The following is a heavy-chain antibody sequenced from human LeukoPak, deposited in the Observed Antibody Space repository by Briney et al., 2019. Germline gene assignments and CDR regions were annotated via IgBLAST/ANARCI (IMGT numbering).Heavy chain of an antibody. CDR3: ARERLYDSGGSPIDV. D-gene: IGHD3-10*01. J-gene: IGHJ6*04. V-gene: IGHV4-61*01. CDR1: GGSVSSGSYY. CDR2: IYYSGNT. Sequence: SETLSLTCTVSGGSVSSGSYYWSWIRQPPGKGLEWIGYIYYSGNTNYNPSLKSRVTISVDTSKNQFSLKLSSVTAADTAVYYCARERLYDSGGSPIDVWGKGTTVTVSS.